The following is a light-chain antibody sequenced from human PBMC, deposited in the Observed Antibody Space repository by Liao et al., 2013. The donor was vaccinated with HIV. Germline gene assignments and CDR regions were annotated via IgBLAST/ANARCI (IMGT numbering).Light chain of an antibody. CDR1: SVGSKS. J-gene: IGLJ3*02. V-gene: IGLV3-21*01. CDR3: QAWDSSTHVV. Sequence: SYVLTQPPAVSVAPGETATITCGGHSVGSKSVHWYQQRPGQAPMVVIHFDSARPSGIPERFSGSNSGNTATLTITGTQAMDEADYYCQAWDSSTHVVFGGGTKLTVL. CDR2: FDS.